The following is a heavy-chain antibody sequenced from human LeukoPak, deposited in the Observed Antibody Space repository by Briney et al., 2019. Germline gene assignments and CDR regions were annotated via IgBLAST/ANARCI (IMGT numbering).Heavy chain of an antibody. CDR1: GFSFSSYG. D-gene: IGHD2-8*01. V-gene: IGHV3-30*02. J-gene: IGHJ6*03. CDR2: MQYDGSNQ. Sequence: GGSLRPSCAASGFSFSSYGMHWVRQAPGKGLEWVAYMQYDGSNQQYADSVKGRFSISRDNSKNILNLQMNSLRADDTAVYYCAKDRCSNGVGCYYYYMDVWGKGTTVTIYS. CDR3: AKDRCSNGVGCYYYYMDV.